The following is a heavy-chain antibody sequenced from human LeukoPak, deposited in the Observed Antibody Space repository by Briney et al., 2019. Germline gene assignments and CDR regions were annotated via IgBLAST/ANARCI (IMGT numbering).Heavy chain of an antibody. V-gene: IGHV3-21*01. CDR3: AREGGSSYRYYFDY. J-gene: IGHJ4*02. Sequence: PGGSLRLSCAASGFTFSSYSMNWVRQAPGKGLEWVSSISSSSSYIYYADSVKGRFTISRDNAKNSLYLQMNSLRAEDTAVYYCAREGGSSYRYYFDYWGQGTLVTVSS. CDR1: GFTFSSYS. CDR2: ISSSSSYI. D-gene: IGHD1-26*01.